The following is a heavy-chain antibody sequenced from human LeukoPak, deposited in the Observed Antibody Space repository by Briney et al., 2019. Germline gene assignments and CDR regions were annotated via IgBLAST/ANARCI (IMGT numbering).Heavy chain of an antibody. CDR1: GGSFSGYY. V-gene: IGHV4-34*01. D-gene: IGHD6-13*01. J-gene: IGHJ4*02. Sequence: SETLSLTCAVYGGSFSGYYWSWIRQPPGKGLEWIGEINRGGSTNYNPSLKSRVTISVDTSKNQFSLKLSSVTAADTAVYYCARLSTEGSSWPFDYWGQGTLVTVSS. CDR3: ARLSTEGSSWPFDY. CDR2: INRGGST.